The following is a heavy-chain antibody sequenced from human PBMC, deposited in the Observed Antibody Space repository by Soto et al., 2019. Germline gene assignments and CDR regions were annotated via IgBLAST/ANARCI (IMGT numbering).Heavy chain of an antibody. D-gene: IGHD6-19*01. J-gene: IGHJ4*02. CDR1: GFSFGNYG. V-gene: IGHV3-30*18. CDR2: ISHDAKNA. CDR3: VKADGGSGWGRDF. Sequence: QVQLVESGGGMVLPGRSLRLSCAAAGFSFGNYGMHWVRQAPGAGLEGVALISHDAKNAYYADSVQGRFTISRDNSKGKVYLQRNSLRHEASGIYSCVKADGGSGWGRDFWGQGTLVTVSS.